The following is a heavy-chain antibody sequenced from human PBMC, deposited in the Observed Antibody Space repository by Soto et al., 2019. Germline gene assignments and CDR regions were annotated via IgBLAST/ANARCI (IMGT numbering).Heavy chain of an antibody. CDR1: GGTFSSYT. Sequence: QVQLVQSGAEVKKPGSSVKVSCKASGGTFSSYTISWVRQAPGQGLEWMGRIIPILGIANYAHKFQGRVTITADKSTSTAYMELSSLRYEDTAVYYCARGYCSGGSCYGGDYYGMDVWGQGTTVTVSS. D-gene: IGHD2-15*01. CDR3: ARGYCSGGSCYGGDYYGMDV. CDR2: IIPILGIA. J-gene: IGHJ6*02. V-gene: IGHV1-69*02.